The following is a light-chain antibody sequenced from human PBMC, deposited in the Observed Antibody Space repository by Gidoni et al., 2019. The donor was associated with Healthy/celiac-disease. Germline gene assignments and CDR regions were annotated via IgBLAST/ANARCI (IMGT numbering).Light chain of an antibody. CDR3: QAYDSSLTGPVV. CDR1: SSNIGAGYD. CDR2: GNN. Sequence: QSVLTQPPSVSGAPGQRVTIACTGSSSNIGAGYDVHWYQLLPGTAPTLLISGNNNRPSGVPDRFSGSKSGTSASLAITGLQAEDEADYYCQAYDSSLTGPVVFGGGTKLTVL. J-gene: IGLJ2*01. V-gene: IGLV1-40*01.